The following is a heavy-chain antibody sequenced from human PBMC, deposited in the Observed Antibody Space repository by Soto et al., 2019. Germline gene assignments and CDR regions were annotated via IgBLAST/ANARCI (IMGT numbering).Heavy chain of an antibody. V-gene: IGHV3-74*01. J-gene: IGHJ4*02. D-gene: IGHD1-26*01. CDR1: GFTFSSYW. Sequence: GGSLRLSCAASGFTFSSYWMHWVRQAPGKGLVWVSRINSDGSSTSYADSVKGRFTISRDNAKNTLYLQMNSLRAEDTAVYYCVSGGGATTPLDYWGQGTLVTVSS. CDR2: INSDGSST. CDR3: VSGGGATTPLDY.